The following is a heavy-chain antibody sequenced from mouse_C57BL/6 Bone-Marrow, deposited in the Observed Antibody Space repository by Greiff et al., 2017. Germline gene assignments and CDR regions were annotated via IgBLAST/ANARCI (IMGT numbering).Heavy chain of an antibody. CDR1: GFTFSDYY. V-gene: IGHV5-12*01. CDR2: ISNGGGST. Sequence: EVQLVESGGGLVQPGGSLKLSCAASGFTFSDYYMYWVRQTPEKRLEWVAYISNGGGSTYYPDTVKGRFTISRDNAKNTLYLQMSRLKSEDTAMYYCARRPTTVVADYYAMDYWGQGTSVTGTS. CDR3: ARRPTTVVADYYAMDY. D-gene: IGHD1-1*01. J-gene: IGHJ4*01.